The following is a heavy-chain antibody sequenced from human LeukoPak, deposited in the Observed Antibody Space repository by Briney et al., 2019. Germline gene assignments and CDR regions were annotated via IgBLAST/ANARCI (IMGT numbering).Heavy chain of an antibody. V-gene: IGHV1-8*03. Sequence: ASVKVSCKASGYTFTSYDINWVRQATGQGLEWMGWMNPNSGNTNYAQKFQERVTITRDMSTSTAYMELSSLRSEDTAVYYCAAGSIWFDPWGQGTLVTVSS. CDR2: MNPNSGNT. CDR3: AAGSIWFDP. J-gene: IGHJ5*02. D-gene: IGHD1-26*01. CDR1: GYTFTSYD.